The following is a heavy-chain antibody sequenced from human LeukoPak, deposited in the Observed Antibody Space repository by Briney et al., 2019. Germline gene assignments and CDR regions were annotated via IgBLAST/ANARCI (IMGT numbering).Heavy chain of an antibody. D-gene: IGHD6-13*01. CDR1: GGSISSGSYY. CDR2: IYTSGST. V-gene: IGHV4-61*02. Sequence: SGTLSLTCTVSGGSISSGSYYWSWIRQPAGKGLEWIGRIYTSGSTNYNPSLKSRVTISVDTSKNQFSLKLSSVTAADTAVYYCARDKSTGYSSSWYFAFDIWGQGTMVTVSS. CDR3: ARDKSTGYSSSWYFAFDI. J-gene: IGHJ3*02.